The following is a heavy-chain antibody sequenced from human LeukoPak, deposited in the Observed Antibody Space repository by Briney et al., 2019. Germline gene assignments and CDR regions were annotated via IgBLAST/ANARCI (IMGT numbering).Heavy chain of an antibody. CDR2: IWYDGTNK. V-gene: IGHV3-33*01. Sequence: GGSLRLSCAASGFTFSSFGMHWVRQAPGKGLEWVAVIWYDGTNKYYADSVKGRFTISRDNSKNTLYLQMNSLGAEDTAVYYCARRQVVGGNYYGIDVWGQGTTVTVSS. J-gene: IGHJ6*02. D-gene: IGHD2-15*01. CDR1: GFTFSSFG. CDR3: ARRQVVGGNYYGIDV.